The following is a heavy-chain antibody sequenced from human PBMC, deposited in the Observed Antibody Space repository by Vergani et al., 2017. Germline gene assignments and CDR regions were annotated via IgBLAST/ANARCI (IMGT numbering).Heavy chain of an antibody. Sequence: QVQLVQSGAEVKKPGASVKVSCKASGYTFTGYYMHWVRQAPGQGLEWMGWINPNSGNTGYAQKFQGRVTMTRNTSISTAYMELSSLRSEDTAVYYCARGYSSGWFDYWGQGTLVTVSS. D-gene: IGHD6-19*01. V-gene: IGHV1-8*02. CDR3: ARGYSSGWFDY. J-gene: IGHJ4*02. CDR1: GYTFTGYY. CDR2: INPNSGNT.